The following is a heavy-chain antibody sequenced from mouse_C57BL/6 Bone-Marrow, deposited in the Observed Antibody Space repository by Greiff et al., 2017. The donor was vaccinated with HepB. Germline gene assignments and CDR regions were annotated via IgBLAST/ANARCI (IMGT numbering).Heavy chain of an antibody. CDR1: GYTFTSYT. V-gene: IGHV1-4*01. CDR3: ARWGLYAMDY. Sequence: QVQLKQSGAELARPGASVKMSCKASGYTFTSYTMHWVKQRPGQGLEWIGYINPSSGYTKYNQKFKDKATLTADKSSSTAYMQLSSLTSEDSAVYYCARWGLYAMDYWGQGTSVTVSS. J-gene: IGHJ4*01. CDR2: INPSSGYT.